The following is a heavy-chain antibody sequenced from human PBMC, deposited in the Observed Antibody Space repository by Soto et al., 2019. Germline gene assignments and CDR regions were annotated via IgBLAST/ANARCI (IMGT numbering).Heavy chain of an antibody. CDR2: ISYDGSNK. CDR1: GFTFSSYS. Sequence: GGSLRLSCAASGFTFSSYSMNCVRQAPGKGLEWVAVISYDGSNKYYADSVKGRFTISRDNSKNTLYLQMNSLRAEDTAVYYCAKDTEYSSSSGPLYWGQGTLVTVSS. J-gene: IGHJ4*02. CDR3: AKDTEYSSSSGPLY. V-gene: IGHV3-30*18. D-gene: IGHD6-6*01.